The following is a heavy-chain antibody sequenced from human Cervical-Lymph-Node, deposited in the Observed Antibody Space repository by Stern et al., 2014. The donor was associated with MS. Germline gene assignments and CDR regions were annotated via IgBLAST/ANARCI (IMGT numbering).Heavy chain of an antibody. D-gene: IGHD2-2*01. V-gene: IGHV4-34*01. CDR2: ITHNGST. Sequence: QVQLQQWGAGLLKPSEPLSLTCAAYGGSFSGYSWRWIRQPPGKGLEWVGEITHNGSTNYNPPLKRPLPISEDTSKTQSSLKRSSVAAADTAVYYCARGSLVVPAPLDYWGQGTLVTVPS. J-gene: IGHJ4*02. CDR1: GGSFSGYS. CDR3: ARGSLVVPAPLDY.